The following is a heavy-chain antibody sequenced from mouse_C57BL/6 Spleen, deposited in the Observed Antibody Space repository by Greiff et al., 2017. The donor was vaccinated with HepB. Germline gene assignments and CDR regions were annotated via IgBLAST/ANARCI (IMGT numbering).Heavy chain of an antibody. CDR2: IDPANGNT. CDR3: ARAYYYYGSSSGWYFDV. J-gene: IGHJ1*03. V-gene: IGHV14-3*01. Sequence: VQLQQSVAELVRPGASVKLSCTASGFNIKNTYMHWVKQRPEQGLEWIGRIDPANGNTKYAPKFQGKATITADTSSNTAYLQLSSLTSEDTAIYYFARAYYYYGSSSGWYFDVGGTGTTLTVSS. D-gene: IGHD1-1*01. CDR1: GFNIKNTY.